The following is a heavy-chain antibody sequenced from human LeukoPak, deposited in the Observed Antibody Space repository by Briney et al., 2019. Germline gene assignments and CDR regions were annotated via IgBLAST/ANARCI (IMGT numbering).Heavy chain of an antibody. V-gene: IGHV1-2*02. CDR1: GYTFTGYY. CDR2: IHPNSGDT. Sequence: ASVKVSCKASGYTFTGYYLHWVRQAPGQGLEWMGWIHPNSGDTNYAQKFQGRVTMTRDTSISTAYMELSRLRSDDTAVYYCARDRLWFGSFGGLIDYWGQGTLVTVSS. CDR3: ARDRLWFGSFGGLIDY. D-gene: IGHD3-10*01. J-gene: IGHJ4*02.